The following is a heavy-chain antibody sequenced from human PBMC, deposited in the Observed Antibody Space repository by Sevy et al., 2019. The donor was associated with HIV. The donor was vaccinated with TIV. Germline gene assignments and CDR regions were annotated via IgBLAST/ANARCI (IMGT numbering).Heavy chain of an antibody. V-gene: IGHV5-51*01. CDR3: ARGLSGLMQPLGGWFDP. Sequence: GGSLRLSCKVSGYSFTNYWIGWVRQMPGKGLEWMGIIYPGDSDTSYSPSFQGQVTISADKSINTAYLQWSSLKASDTAMYYCARGLSGLMQPLGGWFDPWGQGTLVTVSS. D-gene: IGHD2-8*01. CDR2: IYPGDSDT. CDR1: GYSFTNYW. J-gene: IGHJ5*02.